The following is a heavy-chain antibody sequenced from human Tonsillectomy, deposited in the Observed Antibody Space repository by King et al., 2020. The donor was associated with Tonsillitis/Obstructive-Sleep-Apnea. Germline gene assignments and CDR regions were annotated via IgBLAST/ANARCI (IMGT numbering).Heavy chain of an antibody. CDR2: IKSKTDGGTT. CDR1: GFTFSNAW. J-gene: IGHJ6*02. CDR3: TTXXDYRXAXSYYGMDV. D-gene: IGHD4-11*01. Sequence: VQLVESGGGLVKPGGSLRLSCAASGFTFSNAWMNWVRQAPGKXLEWVGRIKSKTDGGTTDYAAXVKGRFXISRDDSKXTLYLQMXSLKTTDTAVYYCTTXXDYRXAXSYYGMDVWGQGXTXTVSS. V-gene: IGHV3-15*07.